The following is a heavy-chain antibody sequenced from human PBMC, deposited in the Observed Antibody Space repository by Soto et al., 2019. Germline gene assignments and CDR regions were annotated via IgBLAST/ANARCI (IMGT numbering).Heavy chain of an antibody. V-gene: IGHV1-3*01. D-gene: IGHD2-15*01. CDR3: ARTFQYCSGGSCYYAMDV. J-gene: IGHJ6*02. CDR2: IIAGNGNT. CDR1: GYTFTSNA. Sequence: ASVKVSCKASGYTFTSNAMHWVRQAPGQRLEWMGWIIAGNGNTKYSQKFQGRVTITRDTSASTAYMELSSLRSEDTAVYYCARTFQYCSGGSCYYAMDVWGQGTKVTAP.